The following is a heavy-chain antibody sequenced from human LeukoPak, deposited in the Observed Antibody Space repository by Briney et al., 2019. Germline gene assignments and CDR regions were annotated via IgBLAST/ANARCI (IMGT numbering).Heavy chain of an antibody. CDR2: IYYSGST. CDR3: ARDRRRDYDFWSGYSEVGYGMDV. CDR1: GGSISSGGYY. V-gene: IGHV4-31*03. D-gene: IGHD3-3*01. Sequence: SETLSLTCTVSGGSISSGGYYWSWIRQHPGKGLEWIGYIYYSGSTYYNPSLKSRVTISVDTSKNQFSLKLSSVTAADTAVYYCARDRRRDYDFWSGYSEVGYGMDVWGQGTTVTVSS. J-gene: IGHJ6*02.